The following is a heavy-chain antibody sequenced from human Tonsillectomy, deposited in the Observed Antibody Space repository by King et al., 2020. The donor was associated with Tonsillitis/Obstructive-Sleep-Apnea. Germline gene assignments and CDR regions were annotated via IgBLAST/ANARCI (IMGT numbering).Heavy chain of an antibody. J-gene: IGHJ4*02. CDR2: IYYSGST. D-gene: IGHD4-23*01. CDR1: GGSIRSGSYY. CDR3: ARLYGGHRPPDY. Sequence: QLQESGPGLVKPSETLSLTCTVSGGSIRSGSYYWGWIRQPPGQGLEWIGSIYYSGSTYYNPSLKSRVTISVDTSKNQVSLKLNSVTAADTAVYYCARLYGGHRPPDYWGQGTLVTVSS. V-gene: IGHV4-39*01.